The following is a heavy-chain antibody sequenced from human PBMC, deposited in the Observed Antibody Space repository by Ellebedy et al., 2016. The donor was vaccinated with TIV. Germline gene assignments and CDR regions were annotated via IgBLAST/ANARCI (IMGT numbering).Heavy chain of an antibody. D-gene: IGHD5-12*01. Sequence: MPSETLSLTCTVSGGSISSYYWSWIRQPPGKGLEWIGYIYYSGSTNYNPSLKSRVTISVDTSKNQFSLKLSSVTAADTAVYYCAREGVDGYDLNTDLWGRGTLVTVSS. CDR3: AREGVDGYDLNTDL. V-gene: IGHV4-59*01. CDR2: IYYSGST. J-gene: IGHJ2*01. CDR1: GGSISSYY.